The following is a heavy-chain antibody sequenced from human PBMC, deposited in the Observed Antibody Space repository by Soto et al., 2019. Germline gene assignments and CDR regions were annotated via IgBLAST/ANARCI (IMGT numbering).Heavy chain of an antibody. V-gene: IGHV3-30*18. J-gene: IGHJ6*02. CDR2: VSYDGSDK. CDR3: AKDFGDIVVEPAPILYYGMDV. Sequence: PGGSLRLSCAASGFNFISYGIHWVRQAPGKGLEWVAVVSYDGSDKYFADSVKGRFTISRDNSKDTVYLQMNSLRPEDTAVYYCAKDFGDIVVEPAPILYYGMDVWGQGTTVTVSS. D-gene: IGHD2-2*02. CDR1: GFNFISYG.